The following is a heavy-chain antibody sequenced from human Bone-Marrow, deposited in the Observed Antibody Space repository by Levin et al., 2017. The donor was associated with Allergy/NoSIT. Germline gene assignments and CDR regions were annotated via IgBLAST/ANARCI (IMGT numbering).Heavy chain of an antibody. CDR1: GYTFSNYG. CDR3: ARDRDRSWFDP. CDR2: ISLYTGKA. D-gene: IGHD3-16*02. Sequence: ASVKVSCKASGYTFSNYGITWVRQAPGQGLEWMGWISLYTGKAKYAEKFQGRVVMTTDTSADTAYMEMTSLKSDDTAIYYCARDRDRSWFDPWGQGTQVTVSS. V-gene: IGHV1-18*04. J-gene: IGHJ5*02.